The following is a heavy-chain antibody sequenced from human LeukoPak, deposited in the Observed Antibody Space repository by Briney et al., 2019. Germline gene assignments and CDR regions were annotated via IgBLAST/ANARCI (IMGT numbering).Heavy chain of an antibody. CDR2: INHSGST. V-gene: IGHV4-34*01. D-gene: IGHD3-16*02. CDR3: ARLITSQNLVIPREDNWFDP. Sequence: PSETLSLTCAVYGGSFSGYYWSWIRQPPGKGLEWIGEINHSGSTNYNPSLKSRVTISVDTSKNQFSLKLSSVTAADTAVYYCARLITSQNLVIPREDNWFDPWGQGTLVTVSS. J-gene: IGHJ5*02. CDR1: GGSFSGYY.